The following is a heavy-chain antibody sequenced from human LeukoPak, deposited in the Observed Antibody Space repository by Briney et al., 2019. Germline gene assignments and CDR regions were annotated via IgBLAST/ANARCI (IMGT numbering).Heavy chain of an antibody. CDR1: GGSFSGYS. J-gene: IGHJ4*02. CDR2: INHTGST. Sequence: SETLSLTCGVYGGSFSGYSWNWIRQPPGKGLEWIGEINHTGSTNYNPSLKSRVTISVDTSKNQFSLKLSSVAAADTAVYYCARVGGRRGGYHFDYWGQGTLVTVSS. V-gene: IGHV4-34*01. CDR3: ARVGGRRGGYHFDY. D-gene: IGHD3-16*01.